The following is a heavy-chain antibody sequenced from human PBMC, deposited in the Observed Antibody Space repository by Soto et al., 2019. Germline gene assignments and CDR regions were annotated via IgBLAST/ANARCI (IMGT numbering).Heavy chain of an antibody. CDR2: IGSDGTIT. V-gene: IGHV3-48*02. CDR3: ARDLRTN. J-gene: IGHJ4*02. CDR1: GNIFSANG. Sequence: EVQVVESGGTLVKPGGPLRLACEGTGNIFSANGLNGFPQAPGKGLEWVSNIGSDGTITTYAESVRGRFTVSRDNAKNSVYLQMNNLRHEDTAVYYCARDLRTNWGQGTLVSVSS.